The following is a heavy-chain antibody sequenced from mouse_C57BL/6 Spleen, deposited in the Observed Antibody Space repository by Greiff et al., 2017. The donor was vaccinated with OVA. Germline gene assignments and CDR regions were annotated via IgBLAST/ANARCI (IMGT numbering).Heavy chain of an antibody. CDR3: ARRGLRPLYYYAMDD. D-gene: IGHD2-4*01. V-gene: IGHV1-9*01. CDR1: GYTFTGYW. CDR2: ILPGSGIT. Sequence: VQLQQSGAELMKPGASVKLSCKATGYTFTGYWIAWVQQRPGHGLEWIGEILPGSGITNYNEKFKGKATFTADTSSNTAYMQLSSLTTEDSAIYYCARRGLRPLYYYAMDDWGQGTSVTVSS. J-gene: IGHJ4*01.